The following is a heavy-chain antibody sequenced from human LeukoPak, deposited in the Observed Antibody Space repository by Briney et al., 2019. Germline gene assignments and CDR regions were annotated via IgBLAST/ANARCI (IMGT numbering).Heavy chain of an antibody. Sequence: GRSLRLSCAASGFTFSSYGMHWVRQAPGKGLEWVAVISYDESNKYYADSVKGRFTISRDNSKNTLYLQMNSLRAEDTAVYYCAKDLAVAGTGEFDYWGQGTLVTVSS. CDR1: GFTFSSYG. V-gene: IGHV3-30*18. J-gene: IGHJ4*02. CDR2: ISYDESNK. D-gene: IGHD6-19*01. CDR3: AKDLAVAGTGEFDY.